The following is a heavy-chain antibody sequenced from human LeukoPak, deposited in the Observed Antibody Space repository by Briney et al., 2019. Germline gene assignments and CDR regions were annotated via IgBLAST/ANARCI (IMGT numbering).Heavy chain of an antibody. CDR2: ISSSSSYI. J-gene: IGHJ4*02. CDR3: ARHVVAVGFDY. V-gene: IGHV3-21*01. CDR1: GFTFGDYA. Sequence: PGGSLRLSCTASGFTFGDYAMSWVRQAPGKGLEWVSSISSSSSYIYYADSVKGRFTISRDNAQNSLYLQMSSLRAEDTAVYYCARHVVAVGFDYWGQGTLVTVSS. D-gene: IGHD3-22*01.